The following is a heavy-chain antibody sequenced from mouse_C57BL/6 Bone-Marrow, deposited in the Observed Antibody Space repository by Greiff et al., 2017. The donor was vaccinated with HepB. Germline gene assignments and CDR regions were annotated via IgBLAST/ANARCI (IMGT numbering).Heavy chain of an antibody. CDR2: ISSGGDYI. CDR1: GFTFSSYA. D-gene: IGHD1-3*01. CDR3: PILGVNSFAY. V-gene: IGHV5-9-1*02. J-gene: IGHJ3*01. Sequence: EVMLVESGEGLVKPGGSLKLSCAASGFTFSSYAMSWVRQTPEKRLEWVAYISSGGDYIYYADTVKGRFTISRDNARNTLYLQMSSLKSEDTAMYYSPILGVNSFAYWGQKTLVTVSA.